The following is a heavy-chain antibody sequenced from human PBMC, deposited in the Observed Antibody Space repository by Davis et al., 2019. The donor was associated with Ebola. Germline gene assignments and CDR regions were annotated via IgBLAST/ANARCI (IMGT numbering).Heavy chain of an antibody. Sequence: SETLSLTCAVYGGSFSGYYWSWIRQPPGKGLEWIGEINHSGSTYYNPSLKSRVTISVDTSKNQFSLKLSSVTAADTAVYYCARGYSSGWYVWGQGTTVTVSS. CDR3: ARGYSSGWYV. CDR2: INHSGST. V-gene: IGHV4-34*01. J-gene: IGHJ6*02. D-gene: IGHD6-19*01. CDR1: GGSFSGYY.